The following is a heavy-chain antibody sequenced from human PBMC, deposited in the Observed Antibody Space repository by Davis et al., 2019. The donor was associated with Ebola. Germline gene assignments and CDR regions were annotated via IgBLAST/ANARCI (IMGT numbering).Heavy chain of an antibody. D-gene: IGHD5-12*01. V-gene: IGHV4-59*08. Sequence: MPSETLSLTCAVSGGSMSTYYWTWVRLPPGQGLEWIGYVHNTGNTNYNPSLKIRVTISLDMSTSQFSLSLTSVTAADTGVYYCARAPRRGYTFGHLDLWGQGTLVTVSS. J-gene: IGHJ4*02. CDR2: VHNTGNT. CDR1: GGSMSTYY. CDR3: ARAPRRGYTFGHLDL.